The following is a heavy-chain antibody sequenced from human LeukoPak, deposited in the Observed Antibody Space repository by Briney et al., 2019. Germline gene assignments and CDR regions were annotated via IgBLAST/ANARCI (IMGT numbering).Heavy chain of an antibody. Sequence: SSETLSLTCTVSGGSISSYYWSWIRQPPGKGLEWIGYIYYSGSTNYNPSLKSRVTISVDTSKNQFSLKLSSVTAADTAVYYCARDRGITRFDIWGQGTMVTVSS. CDR3: ARDRGITRFDI. D-gene: IGHD3-10*01. J-gene: IGHJ3*02. CDR2: IYYSGST. CDR1: GGSISSYY. V-gene: IGHV4-59*01.